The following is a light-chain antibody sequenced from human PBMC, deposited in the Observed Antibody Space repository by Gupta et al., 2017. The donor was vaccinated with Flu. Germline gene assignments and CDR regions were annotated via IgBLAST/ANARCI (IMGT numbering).Light chain of an antibody. CDR1: QSLLYNPNNKNY. V-gene: IGKV4-1*01. CDR3: HQYYETPRT. J-gene: IGKJ1*01. Sequence: NCKSSQSLLYNPNNKNYLAWYQQRPGHPPKLLIYGASTRQSGVPDRFSGDGSGTEFTLTISSLQAEDVGVYFCHQYYETPRTFGQGTKVEIK. CDR2: GAS.